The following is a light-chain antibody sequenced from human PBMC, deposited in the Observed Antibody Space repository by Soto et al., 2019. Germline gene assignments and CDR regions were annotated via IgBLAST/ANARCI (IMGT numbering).Light chain of an antibody. CDR2: GAS. Sequence: EIVLTQSPGTLSLSPGERATLSCRASQSVSSSYLAWYQQKPGQAPKLLIYGASSRATGIPDRCSGSGSGTDFTLIISRLVPEDFAVYYCQLYGSSSITFGQGTRLEIQ. V-gene: IGKV3-20*01. J-gene: IGKJ5*01. CDR1: QSVSSSY. CDR3: QLYGSSSIT.